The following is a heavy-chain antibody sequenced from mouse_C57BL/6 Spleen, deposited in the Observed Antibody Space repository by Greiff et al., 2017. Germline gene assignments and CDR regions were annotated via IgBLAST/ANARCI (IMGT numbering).Heavy chain of an antibody. D-gene: IGHD2-3*01. CDR3: AKKDDGYPYAMDY. V-gene: IGHV2-5*01. J-gene: IGHJ4*01. CDR2: IWRGGST. Sequence: QVQLKESGPGLVQPSQSLSITCTVSGFSLTRYGVHWVRQSPGKGLEWLGVIWRGGSTDYNAAFMSRLSITKDNSKSQVFFKMNSLQADDTAIYYCAKKDDGYPYAMDYWGQGTSVTVSS. CDR1: GFSLTRYG.